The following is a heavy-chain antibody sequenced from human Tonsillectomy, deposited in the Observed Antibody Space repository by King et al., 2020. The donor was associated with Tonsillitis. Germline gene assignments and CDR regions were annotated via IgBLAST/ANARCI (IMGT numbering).Heavy chain of an antibody. CDR2: ISGSGGST. J-gene: IGHJ4*02. V-gene: IGHV3-23*04. CDR3: ASGKGYCSSTSCYTSIDY. Sequence: VQLVESGGGLVQPGGSLRLSRAASGFTFSSYAMSWVRQAPGKGLEWVSGISGSGGSTYYADSVKGRFTISRDNSKNTLYLQTNSLRAEDTAVYYCASGKGYCSSTSCYTSIDYWGQGTLVTVSS. CDR1: GFTFSSYA. D-gene: IGHD2-2*02.